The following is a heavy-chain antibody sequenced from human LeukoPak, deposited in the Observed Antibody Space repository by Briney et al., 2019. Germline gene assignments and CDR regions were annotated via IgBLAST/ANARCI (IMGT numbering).Heavy chain of an antibody. V-gene: IGHV3-23*01. Sequence: SGGSLRLPCVASGFTFSSYAMSWVRQAPGKGLEWVSTITGSGGNTSYADPVKGRFAVSRDNSKNTLYLQMNSLRAEDTAVYYCAKTGQFDYWGQGTLVTVSS. CDR1: GFTFSSYA. J-gene: IGHJ4*02. D-gene: IGHD7-27*01. CDR3: AKTGQFDY. CDR2: ITGSGGNT.